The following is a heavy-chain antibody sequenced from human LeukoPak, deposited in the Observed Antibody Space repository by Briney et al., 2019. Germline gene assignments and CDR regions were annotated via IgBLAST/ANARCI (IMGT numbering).Heavy chain of an antibody. V-gene: IGHV3-23*01. CDR1: GFTFSSYA. CDR3: AKPRDPTVVTPSYFDY. D-gene: IGHD4-23*01. Sequence: GGCLRLSCAASGFTFSSYAMSWVRQAPGKGLEWVSAISGSGGSTYYADSVKGRFTISRDNSKNTLYLQMNSLRAEDTAVYYCAKPRDPTVVTPSYFDYWGQGTLVTVSS. J-gene: IGHJ4*02. CDR2: ISGSGGST.